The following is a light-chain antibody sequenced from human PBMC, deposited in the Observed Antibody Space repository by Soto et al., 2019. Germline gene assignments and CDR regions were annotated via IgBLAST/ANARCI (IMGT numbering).Light chain of an antibody. CDR1: QSLLHITGETF. J-gene: IGKJ5*01. Sequence: DVVMTQTPLSLSVAPGQPASISCKSSQSLLHITGETFLFWYLQKPGQAPRLLIYDASNRATGIPARFSGSGSGTDFTLTISSLEPEDFAVYYCRQRSNWRVTFGQGTRLEIK. CDR2: DAS. V-gene: IGKV2D-29*01. CDR3: RQRSNWRVT.